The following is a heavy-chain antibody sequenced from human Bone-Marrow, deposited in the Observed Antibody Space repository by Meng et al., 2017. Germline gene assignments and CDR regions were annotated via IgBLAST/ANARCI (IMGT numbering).Heavy chain of an antibody. Sequence: GGSLRLSCAAFGFTFSIFAMSWVRQTPGKGLEWVSAASGSGGSTYYADSVTGRFTISRDNSKNMLFLQMSSLRADDTAVYFCAKGSYIDSYEVRHWGQGTLVTVSS. CDR2: ASGSGGST. CDR1: GFTFSIFA. J-gene: IGHJ4*02. V-gene: IGHV3-23*01. CDR3: AKGSYIDSYEVRH. D-gene: IGHD3-16*01.